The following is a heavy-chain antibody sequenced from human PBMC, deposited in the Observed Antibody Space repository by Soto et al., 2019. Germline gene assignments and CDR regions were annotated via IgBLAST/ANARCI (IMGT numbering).Heavy chain of an antibody. J-gene: IGHJ5*02. Sequence: QVQLVESGGGVVQPGWSLRLSCVTSGFTFSDYAMHWVRQAPGKGLEWVAVIRPDGSNIYYADSVKGRFTISRDISKNTLHLQMSSLRADDTAVYFCARVGRPQHLLTGFDNWGQGTLVTVSS. CDR2: IRPDGSNI. CDR1: GFTFSDYA. CDR3: ARVGRPQHLLTGFDN. V-gene: IGHV3-33*01. D-gene: IGHD3-16*01.